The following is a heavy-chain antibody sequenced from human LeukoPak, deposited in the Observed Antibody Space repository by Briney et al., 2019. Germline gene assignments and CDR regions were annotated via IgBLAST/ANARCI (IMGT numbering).Heavy chain of an antibody. CDR2: INPSGGST. J-gene: IGHJ6*03. CDR1: GYAFTSYY. D-gene: IGHD6-13*01. V-gene: IGHV1-46*01. Sequence: ASVKVSCKASGYAFTSYYMHWVRQAPGQGLEWMGIINPSGGSTSYAQKFQGRVTMTRDMSTSTVYMELSSLRSEDTAVYYCARAPYAAGFPAASDYYYMDVWGKGTTVTVSS. CDR3: ARAPYAAGFPAASDYYYMDV.